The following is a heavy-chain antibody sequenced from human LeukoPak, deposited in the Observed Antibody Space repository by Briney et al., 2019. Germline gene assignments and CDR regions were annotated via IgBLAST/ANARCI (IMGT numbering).Heavy chain of an antibody. Sequence: PSETLSLTCTVSGGSISSYYWSWIWQPPGKGLEWIGYIYYSGSTNYNPSLKSRVTISVDTSKNQFSLKLSSVTAADTAVYYCARQGLYYYGSGSYGGDWFDPWGQGTLVTVSS. V-gene: IGHV4-59*08. CDR1: GGSISSYY. D-gene: IGHD3-10*01. CDR3: ARQGLYYYGSGSYGGDWFDP. J-gene: IGHJ5*02. CDR2: IYYSGST.